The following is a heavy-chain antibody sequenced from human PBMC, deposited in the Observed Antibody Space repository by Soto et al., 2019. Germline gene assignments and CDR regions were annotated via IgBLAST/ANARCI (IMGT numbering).Heavy chain of an antibody. D-gene: IGHD4-4*01. J-gene: IGHJ5*02. Sequence: ASVKVSCKASGGTFSSYAISWVRQAPGQGLEWMGGIIPIFGTANYAQKFQGRVTITADESTSTAYMELSSLRSEDTAVYYCARFPNSNSGFWFDPWGQGTLVTVSS. V-gene: IGHV1-69*13. CDR3: ARFPNSNSGFWFDP. CDR2: IIPIFGTA. CDR1: GGTFSSYA.